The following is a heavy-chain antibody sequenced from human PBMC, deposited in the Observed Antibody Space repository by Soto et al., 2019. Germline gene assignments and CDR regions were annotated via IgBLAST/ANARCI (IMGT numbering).Heavy chain of an antibody. J-gene: IGHJ5*02. CDR1: GFTISDFA. Sequence: QVQLVESGGGVVQPGMSLRLSCTASGFTISDFAMHWVRQVPGKGLEWVALISSDGRNEYYADSVKGQFTISRDNSENTLFLQMDSLRPEDAALYYCARKWYGEFGEGWFDPWGHGTLVTVSS. CDR2: ISSDGRNE. D-gene: IGHD3-10*01. V-gene: IGHV3-30*04. CDR3: ARKWYGEFGEGWFDP.